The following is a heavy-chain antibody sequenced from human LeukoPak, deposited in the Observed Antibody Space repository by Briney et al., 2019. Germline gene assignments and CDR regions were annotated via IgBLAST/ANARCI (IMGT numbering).Heavy chain of an antibody. Sequence: SETLSLTCAVYGGSFSGYDWSWFRQPPGKGLEWIGEIYPSGSTFYNPSLKSRVTMSTDTSKSQFSLNLSSGTAADTALYYCAGYQNWFLNDHWRQGTLVTVSS. CDR2: IYPSGST. V-gene: IGHV4-34*01. J-gene: IGHJ4*02. D-gene: IGHD3-9*01. CDR1: GGSFSGYD. CDR3: AGYQNWFLNDH.